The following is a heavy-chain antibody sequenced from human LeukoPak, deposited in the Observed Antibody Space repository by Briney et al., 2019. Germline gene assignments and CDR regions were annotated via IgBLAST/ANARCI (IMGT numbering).Heavy chain of an antibody. Sequence: PSETLSLTCTVSGGSISSSSYYWGWIRQPPGKGLEWIGSIYYSGSIYYNPSLKSRVTISVDTSKNQFSLKLSSVTAADTAVYYCAKDGARRYFDWLLDYFDYWGQGTLVTVSS. J-gene: IGHJ4*02. V-gene: IGHV4-39*07. CDR2: IYYSGSI. D-gene: IGHD3-9*01. CDR1: GGSISSSSYY. CDR3: AKDGARRYFDWLLDYFDY.